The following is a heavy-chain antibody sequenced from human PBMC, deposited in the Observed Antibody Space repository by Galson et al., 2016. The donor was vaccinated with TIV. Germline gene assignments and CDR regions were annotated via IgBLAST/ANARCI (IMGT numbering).Heavy chain of an antibody. V-gene: IGHV3-53*01. D-gene: IGHD5-18*01. Sequence: SLRLSCAASGFTVSRNYMSWVRQAPGKGLEWISIIYSGGNPYYADSVEGRFTISRDNAKNTLYLQMNGLSADDTAVYYCARGALDTDREYYYYYGLDVWGQGSTVTVSS. J-gene: IGHJ6*02. CDR3: ARGALDTDREYYYYYGLDV. CDR2: IYSGGNP. CDR1: GFTVSRNY.